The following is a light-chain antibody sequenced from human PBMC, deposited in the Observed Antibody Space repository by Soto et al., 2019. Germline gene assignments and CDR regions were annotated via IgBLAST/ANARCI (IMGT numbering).Light chain of an antibody. J-gene: IGKJ4*01. CDR1: QSISIG. V-gene: IGKV3-11*01. Sequence: SPATLSAKNGETATRSCRASQSISIGLAWYRQKPGQPPRLLIYDASNRATGIPARFSGSGSGKDFTLTISSLEPEDFAVYYCQQRSNWPRALTFGGGTIVDI. CDR3: QQRSNWPRALT. CDR2: DAS.